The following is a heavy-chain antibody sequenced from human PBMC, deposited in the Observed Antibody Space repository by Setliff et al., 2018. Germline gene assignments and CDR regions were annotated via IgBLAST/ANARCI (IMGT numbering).Heavy chain of an antibody. J-gene: IGHJ6*03. D-gene: IGHD3-9*01. V-gene: IGHV1-69*06. CDR2: IITAFGPA. Sequence: ASVKVSCKTSGTTFNSHAINWVRQAPGQGLEWMGRIITAFGPAISAQKFQDRVSITADRTTYTAYLELTSLTLEDTAVYYCATSPKKVTGSDYYNYYMDVWGKGTTVTVSS. CDR3: ATSPKKVTGSDYYNYYMDV. CDR1: GTTFNSHA.